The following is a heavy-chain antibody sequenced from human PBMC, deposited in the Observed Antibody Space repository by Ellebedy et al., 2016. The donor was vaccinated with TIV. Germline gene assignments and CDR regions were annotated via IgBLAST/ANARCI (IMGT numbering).Heavy chain of an antibody. CDR1: GFTFSSYA. V-gene: IGHV3-23*01. CDR2: ISGSATST. D-gene: IGHD3-16*01. CDR3: AQRGADY. J-gene: IGHJ4*02. Sequence: PGGSLRLSCAASGFTFSSYAMSWVRQAPGKGLEWVSGISGSATSTAYADSVKGRFTISRDNSKDTLFLQMNSLRAEDTAVYYCAQRGADYWGQGTPVTVSS.